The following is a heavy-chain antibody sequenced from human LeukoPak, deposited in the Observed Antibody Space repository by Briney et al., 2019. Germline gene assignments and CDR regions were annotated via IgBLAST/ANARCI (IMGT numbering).Heavy chain of an antibody. CDR3: AKTPNWGPYHYHMDV. J-gene: IGHJ6*03. Sequence: GGSLRLSCAASGFILSSYTMTWVRQAPGKGLEWVSGFSGDDDSTYSADSVKGRFSVSTYYADSVKGRFTVSRDNSKNTLYLQMNSLRADDTAVYYCAKTPNWGPYHYHMDVWGKWTTVTVSS. D-gene: IGHD7-27*01. V-gene: IGHV3-23*01. CDR2: FSGDDDST. CDR1: GFILSSYT.